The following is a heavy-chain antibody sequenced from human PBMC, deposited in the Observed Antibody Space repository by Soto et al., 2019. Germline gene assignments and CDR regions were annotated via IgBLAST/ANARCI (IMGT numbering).Heavy chain of an antibody. D-gene: IGHD6-13*01. V-gene: IGHV4-39*07. J-gene: IGHJ4*02. Sequence: SETLSLTCTVSGGSISSSSYYWGWIRQPPGKGLEWIGSIYYSGSTYYNPSLKSRVTITVETSKNQFSLKLSSVTAADTAVYYCARDLVMYSSSWFLDYWGQGTLVTVSS. CDR1: GGSISSSSYY. CDR2: IYYSGST. CDR3: ARDLVMYSSSWFLDY.